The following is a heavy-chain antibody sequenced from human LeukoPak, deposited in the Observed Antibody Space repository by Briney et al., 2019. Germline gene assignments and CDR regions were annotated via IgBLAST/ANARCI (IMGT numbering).Heavy chain of an antibody. D-gene: IGHD3-10*01. CDR3: ARVKTFVGRAGGFTMVRGVKNWFDP. CDR1: GYTFTSYD. J-gene: IGHJ5*02. Sequence: ASVKVSCKASGYTFTSYDINWVRQATGQGLEWMGWMNPNSGNTGYAQKFQGRVTITRNTSISTAYMELSSLRSEDTAVYYCARVKTFVGRAGGFTMVRGVKNWFDPWGQGTLVTVSS. CDR2: MNPNSGNT. V-gene: IGHV1-8*03.